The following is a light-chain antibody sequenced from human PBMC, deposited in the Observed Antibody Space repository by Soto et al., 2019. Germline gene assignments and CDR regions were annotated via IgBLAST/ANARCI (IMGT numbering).Light chain of an antibody. Sequence: EIVMTQSPATLSVSPGERATLSCRASQSVSSNLAWYQQKPCQAPRLLIYGASTRATGIPARFSGSRSGTEFTLTISSLQSEDFAVYYCQQYNNWRGTFGQGTKVEIK. CDR3: QQYNNWRGT. CDR1: QSVSSN. J-gene: IGKJ1*01. CDR2: GAS. V-gene: IGKV3-15*01.